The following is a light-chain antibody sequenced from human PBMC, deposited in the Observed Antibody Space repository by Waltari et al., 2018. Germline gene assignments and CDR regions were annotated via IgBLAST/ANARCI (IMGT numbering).Light chain of an antibody. J-gene: IGLJ2*01. CDR1: RSDVGNYHR. V-gene: IGLV2-23*02. Sequence: QSALTQPASVSGSPGQSITISCTGTRSDVGNYHRVSWYQQHPGKAPKLMIYAVSKRPSGVSDRFSGSKSGDMASLTISGLQPEDEAEYFCSSYAGSSKGVFGGGTKVTVL. CDR2: AVS. CDR3: SSYAGSSKGV.